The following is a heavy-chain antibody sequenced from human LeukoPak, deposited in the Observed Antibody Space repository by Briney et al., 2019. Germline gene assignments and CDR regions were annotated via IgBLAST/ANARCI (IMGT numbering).Heavy chain of an antibody. J-gene: IGHJ4*02. D-gene: IGHD3-16*02. V-gene: IGHV3-7*01. Sequence: GGSLRLSCAASGFTFSSYAMHWVRQAPGKGLEWVANIKQDGSEKYYVDSVKGRFTISRDNAKNSLYLQMNSLRAEDTAVYYCARDQTYYDYVWGSYRSTFFDYWGQGTLVTVSS. CDR3: ARDQTYYDYVWGSYRSTFFDY. CDR1: GFTFSSYA. CDR2: IKQDGSEK.